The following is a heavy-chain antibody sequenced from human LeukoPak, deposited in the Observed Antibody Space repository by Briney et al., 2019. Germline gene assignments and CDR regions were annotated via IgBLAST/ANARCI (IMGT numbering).Heavy chain of an antibody. CDR1: GFTFSNAW. V-gene: IGHV3-15*01. D-gene: IGHD5-24*01. J-gene: IGHJ6*04. CDR3: TTQITPYYYYGMDV. Sequence: GGSLRLSCAASGFTFSNAWMSWVRQAPGKGLEWVGRIKSKTDGGTTDYAAPVKGRFTISRGDSKNTLYLQMNSLKTEDTAVYYCTTQITPYYYYGMDVWGKGTTVTVSS. CDR2: IKSKTDGGTT.